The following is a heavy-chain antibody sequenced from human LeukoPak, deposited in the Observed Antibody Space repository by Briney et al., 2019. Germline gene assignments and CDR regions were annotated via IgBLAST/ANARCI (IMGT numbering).Heavy chain of an antibody. V-gene: IGHV4-39*07. CDR1: GGSISSSGYY. CDR2: IYYSGSN. J-gene: IGHJ4*02. CDR3: ARDGVGATTVDY. D-gene: IGHD1-26*01. Sequence: SETLSLTCTVSGGSISSSGYYWGWIRQTPGKGLEWIGSIYYSGSNYHNPSLKSRVSMSVDTSKNQFSLKLSSVTAADTAVYYCARDGVGATTVDYWGQGTLVTVSS.